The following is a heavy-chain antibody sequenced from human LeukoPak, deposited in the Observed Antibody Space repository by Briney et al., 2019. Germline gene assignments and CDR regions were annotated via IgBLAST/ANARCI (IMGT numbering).Heavy chain of an antibody. J-gene: IGHJ5*02. CDR1: DYSIISTYC. V-gene: IGHV4-38-2*02. CDR2: IDRSEST. D-gene: IGHD6-13*01. CDR3: ARGRGIAAARGVRP. Sequence: SETLSLTCSVSDYSIISTYCWGWIRQPPGKGLEWIGEIDRSESTNYNPSLKCRVTISVDTSKNQFSLKLSSVTAADTAVYYCARGRGIAAARGVRPWGQGTLVTVSS.